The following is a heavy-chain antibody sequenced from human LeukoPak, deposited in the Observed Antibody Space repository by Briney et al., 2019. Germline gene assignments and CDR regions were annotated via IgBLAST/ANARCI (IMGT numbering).Heavy chain of an antibody. CDR2: IYSTGST. D-gene: IGHD6-19*01. Sequence: SETLSLTCTVSGGSVSSSIHYWGWIRQPPGKGLEWIGSIYSTGSTYYNPSLKSRVTISVDTSKNQFSLKLSSVTAADTAVYYCARDLIAVAYNWFDPWGQGTLVTVSS. J-gene: IGHJ5*02. CDR1: GGSVSSSIHY. V-gene: IGHV4-39*07. CDR3: ARDLIAVAYNWFDP.